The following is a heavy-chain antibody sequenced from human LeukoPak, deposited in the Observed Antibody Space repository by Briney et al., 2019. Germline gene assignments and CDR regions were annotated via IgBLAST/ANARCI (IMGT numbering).Heavy chain of an antibody. J-gene: IGHJ4*02. V-gene: IGHV4-34*01. CDR3: ARREHTAMVNV. CDR1: GGSFSGYY. CDR2: INHSGST. D-gene: IGHD5-18*01. Sequence: PSETLSLTCAVYGGSFSGYYWSGLRQPPGKGLEWIGEINHSGSTNYNPSLTSRVTISVDTSKNQFPLKLSSVTAADTAVYYWARREHTAMVNVWGQGTLVTVSS.